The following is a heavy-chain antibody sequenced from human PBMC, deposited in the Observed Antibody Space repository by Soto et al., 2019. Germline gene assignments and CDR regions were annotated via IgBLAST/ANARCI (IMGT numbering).Heavy chain of an antibody. CDR1: GASISSDAYY. D-gene: IGHD3-16*02. Sequence: PLSLTCAVSGASISSDAYYWSWIRQHPGKGLEWIGYISYSGSTYYNPSLKSRVTISVDTSKNQFSLKLTSVTAADTAVYYCARYRFSDTWSKFDYWGQGTLVTVSS. J-gene: IGHJ4*02. CDR3: ARYRFSDTWSKFDY. CDR2: ISYSGST. V-gene: IGHV4-31*11.